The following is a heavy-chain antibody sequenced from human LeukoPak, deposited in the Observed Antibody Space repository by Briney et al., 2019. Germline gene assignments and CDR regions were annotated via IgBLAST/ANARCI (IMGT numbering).Heavy chain of an antibody. CDR1: GYSFTTYW. Sequence: GESLKISCKGSGYSFTTYWTGWARQMPGKGLEWLGLVHPGDSSTIYSPSFQGQVTVSADKSISTAYLQWTSLKASDTAIYYCVRHVTWAFDYWGQGALVAVSS. J-gene: IGHJ4*02. V-gene: IGHV5-51*01. CDR3: VRHVTWAFDY. CDR2: VHPGDSST. D-gene: IGHD3-16*01.